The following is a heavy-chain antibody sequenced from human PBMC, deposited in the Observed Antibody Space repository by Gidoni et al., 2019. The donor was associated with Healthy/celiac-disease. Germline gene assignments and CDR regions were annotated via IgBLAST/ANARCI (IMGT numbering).Heavy chain of an antibody. CDR2: IYYSGST. D-gene: IGHD3-9*01. CDR1: GGSISSGGYY. V-gene: IGHV4-31*03. Sequence: QVQLQASGPGLVKPSQTLSLTCTVSGGSISSGGYYWSWIRQHPGKGLEWIGYIYYSGSTYYNPSLKSRVTISVDTSKNQFSLKLSSVTAADTAVYYCARAGDILTGSQIPNWFDPWGQGTLVTVSS. J-gene: IGHJ5*02. CDR3: ARAGDILTGSQIPNWFDP.